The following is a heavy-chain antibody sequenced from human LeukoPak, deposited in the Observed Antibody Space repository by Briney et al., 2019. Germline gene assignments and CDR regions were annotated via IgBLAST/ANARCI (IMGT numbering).Heavy chain of an antibody. CDR2: ISGSGGST. D-gene: IGHD6-6*01. CDR3: AKVRWDSSSSYYFDY. J-gene: IGHJ4*02. CDR1: GFTFSSYA. Sequence: GGSLRLSCAASGFTFSSYAMSWVRQAPGKGLEWVSAISGSGGSTYYADSVKGRFTISRDNSKNTLYLQMNSLRAEGTAVYYCAKVRWDSSSSYYFDYWGQGTLDTVSS. V-gene: IGHV3-23*01.